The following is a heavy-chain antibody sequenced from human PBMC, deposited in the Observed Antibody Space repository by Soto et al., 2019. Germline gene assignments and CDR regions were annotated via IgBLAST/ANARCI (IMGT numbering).Heavy chain of an antibody. V-gene: IGHV3-74*01. D-gene: IGHD3-16*01. CDR2: INGDGSST. J-gene: IGHJ4*02. CDR3: VRDLR. CDR1: GFPFSNSW. Sequence: EVQLVESGGGLVQPGGSLRLSCAASGFPFSNSWMSWGRQAPGKGLVWVSRINGDGSSTNYADSVKGRFTISRDNAMKTLHLQMNSLRVGDTAVYYCVRDLRWGQGTLVTVSS.